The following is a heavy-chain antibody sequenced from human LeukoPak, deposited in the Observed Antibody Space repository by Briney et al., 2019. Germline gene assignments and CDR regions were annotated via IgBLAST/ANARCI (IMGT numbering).Heavy chain of an antibody. J-gene: IGHJ6*02. V-gene: IGHV3-11*01. Sequence: GRSLRLSCAASGFTFSDYYMSWIRQAPGKGLEWVSYISSSVSTIYYADSVKGRFTISRDNDKNSLYLQMNSLRAEDTAVYYCARGSIAAAGKDGMDVWGQGTTVTVSS. D-gene: IGHD6-13*01. CDR2: ISSSVSTI. CDR1: GFTFSDYY. CDR3: ARGSIAAAGKDGMDV.